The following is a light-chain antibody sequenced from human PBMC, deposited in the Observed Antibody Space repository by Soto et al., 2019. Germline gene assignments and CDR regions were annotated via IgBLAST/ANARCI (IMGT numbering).Light chain of an antibody. CDR3: LQAYVSPYT. CDR1: QGVGND. V-gene: IGKV1-6*01. CDR2: AAS. Sequence: AIQMTQSPSSLSASVGDRVTMTCRASQGVGNDLGWYQHKPGNAPKLLIYAASTLETGVPSRFSGSGSGTDFTRTISSLQPEDLATYYCLQAYVSPYTFCQGKKLEIK. J-gene: IGKJ2*01.